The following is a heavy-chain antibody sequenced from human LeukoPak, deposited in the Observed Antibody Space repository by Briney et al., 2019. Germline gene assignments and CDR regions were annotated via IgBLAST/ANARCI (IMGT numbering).Heavy chain of an antibody. J-gene: IGHJ5*02. CDR1: GFTFSSYA. D-gene: IGHD2-2*01. CDR3: EVDIVVVPAATSDTQNNWFDP. V-gene: IGHV3-23*01. CDR2: ISGSGGST. Sequence: PGGSLRLSCAASGFTFSSYAMSWVRQAPGEGLEWVSAISGSGGSTYYADSVKGRFTISRDNSKNTLYLQMNSLRAEDTAVYYCEVDIVVVPAATSDTQNNWFDPWGQGTLVTVSS.